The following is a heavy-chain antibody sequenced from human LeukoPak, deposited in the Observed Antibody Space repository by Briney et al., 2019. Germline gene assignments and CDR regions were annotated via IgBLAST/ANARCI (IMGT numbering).Heavy chain of an antibody. J-gene: IGHJ4*02. CDR3: AKDMGNWNFRWNS. D-gene: IGHD1-7*01. Sequence: GGSLRLSCAASGFTFSSYAMSWVRQAPGKGLEWVSSISGSGVSTYYGDSVKGRFTVSRDNSKNTLHLQMNSLRAEDTAVYYCAKDMGNWNFRWNSWGQGTLVTVSS. V-gene: IGHV3-23*01. CDR2: ISGSGVST. CDR1: GFTFSSYA.